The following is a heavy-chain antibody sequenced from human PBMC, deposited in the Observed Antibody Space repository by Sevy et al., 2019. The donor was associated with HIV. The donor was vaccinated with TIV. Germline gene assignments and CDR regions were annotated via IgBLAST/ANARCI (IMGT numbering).Heavy chain of an antibody. J-gene: IGHJ4*02. D-gene: IGHD2-21*02. V-gene: IGHV3-30-3*01. CDR3: ARLFSCGGDCYYLDY. CDR2: ISHDGNYK. CDR1: GFTFSNYD. Sequence: GGSLRLSCAASGFTFSNYDMHWVRQAPGKGLEWVAVISHDGNYKNYADSVKVRFTISRDDFKNTLYLQLSSLRPEDTAVYFCARLFSCGGDCYYLDYWGQGALFTVSS.